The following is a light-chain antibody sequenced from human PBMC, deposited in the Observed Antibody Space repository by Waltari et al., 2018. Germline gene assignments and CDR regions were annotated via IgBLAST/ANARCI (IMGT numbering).Light chain of an antibody. J-gene: IGKJ2*02. CDR1: QSVLYSPNNKNY. CDR3: QQYATTPRT. Sequence: DIVMTQSADSLAVSLGERATINCKSSQSVLYSPNNKNYLAWFQQKPRQPPKLLIYWASTRESGVPDRFSGSGSVTDFTLTISSLQAEDVAIYYCQQYATTPRTFGQGTKLEIK. CDR2: WAS. V-gene: IGKV4-1*01.